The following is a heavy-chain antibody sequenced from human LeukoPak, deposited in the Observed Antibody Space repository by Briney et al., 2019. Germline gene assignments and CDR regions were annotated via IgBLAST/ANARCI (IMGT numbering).Heavy chain of an antibody. CDR3: ARQPGSLIVGATPFDY. D-gene: IGHD1-26*01. Sequence: ASVKVSCKASGYTFTSYDINWVRQATGQGLEWMGWISTYNGNTNYAQNLQGRVTMTTDTSTSTAYMELRSLTSDDTAVYYCARQPGSLIVGATPFDYWGQGTLVTVSS. CDR2: ISTYNGNT. V-gene: IGHV1-18*01. CDR1: GYTFTSYD. J-gene: IGHJ4*02.